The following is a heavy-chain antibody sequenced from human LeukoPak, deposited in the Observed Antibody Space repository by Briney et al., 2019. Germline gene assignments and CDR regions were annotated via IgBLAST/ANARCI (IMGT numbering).Heavy chain of an antibody. CDR2: TYYRSTWYH. D-gene: IGHD2-15*01. CDR1: GDSVSSNSVA. J-gene: IGHJ4*02. CDR3: ASDLHCSDYGCSFDY. Sequence: SQTLSLTCAISGDSVSSNSVAWNCIRQSPSRGLEWLRRTYYRSTWYHDYAVSVKSRIAINPDTSKNQFSLQLNSVTPEDTAVYYCASDLHCSDYGCSFDYWGQGTLVTVSS. V-gene: IGHV6-1*01.